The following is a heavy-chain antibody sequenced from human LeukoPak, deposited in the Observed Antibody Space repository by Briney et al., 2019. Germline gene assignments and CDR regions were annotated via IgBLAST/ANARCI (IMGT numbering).Heavy chain of an antibody. CDR1: GFTFSDYY. CDR3: ARGRGYDSGTYNYAFSDY. D-gene: IGHD3-22*01. CDR2: IWYDGGNK. V-gene: IGHV3-33*08. Sequence: LAGGSLRLSCAASGFTFSDYYMRWIRQAPGKGLEWVAVIWYDGGNKYYADSVKGRFTISRDNSKNTLYLQMNSLRTEDTAVYYCARGRGYDSGTYNYAFSDYWGQGTLVTVSS. J-gene: IGHJ4*02.